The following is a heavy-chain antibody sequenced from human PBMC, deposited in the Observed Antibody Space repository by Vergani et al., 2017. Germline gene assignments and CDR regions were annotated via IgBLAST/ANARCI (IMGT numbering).Heavy chain of an antibody. J-gene: IGHJ4*02. CDR2: ISPDGFST. D-gene: IGHD3-9*01. CDR1: GYTFTAYY. CDR3: AREPPLTGFFDY. V-gene: IGHV1-46*03. Sequence: QVQLVQSGAEVGKPGASVKISCKASGYTFTAYYIHWVRQAPEQGVEWVGVISPDGFSTFYAQKFQGRVTITRDTSTSTVYVEVTSLGSDASAGYYCAREPPLTGFFDYWGQGTLVTVSS.